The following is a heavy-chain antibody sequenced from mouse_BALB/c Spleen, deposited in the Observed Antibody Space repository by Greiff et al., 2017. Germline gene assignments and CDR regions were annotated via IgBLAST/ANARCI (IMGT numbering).Heavy chain of an antibody. Sequence: DVHLVESGGGLVQPGGSLRLSCATSGFTFTDYYMSWVRQPPGKALEWLGFIRNKANGYTTEYSASVKGRFTISRDNSQSILYLQMNTLRAEDSATYYCARDRYYGSSYWFAYWGQGTLVTVSA. J-gene: IGHJ3*01. V-gene: IGHV7-3*02. D-gene: IGHD1-1*01. CDR3: ARDRYYGSSYWFAY. CDR2: IRNKANGYTT. CDR1: GFTFTDYY.